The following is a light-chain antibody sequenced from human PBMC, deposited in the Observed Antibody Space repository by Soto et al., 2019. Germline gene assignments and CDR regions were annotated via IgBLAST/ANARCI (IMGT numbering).Light chain of an antibody. CDR2: GAS. J-gene: IGKJ2*01. CDR3: QQYGGSPRT. Sequence: EIVLTQSPGTLSLSLGERATLSCRASQSVSSKLAWYQQKPGQAPRVLIYGASSRATGFPDRLGGSGSGTDFTLTISRLEPEDFAVYYCQQYGGSPRTFGQGTKLEI. V-gene: IGKV3-20*01. CDR1: QSVSSK.